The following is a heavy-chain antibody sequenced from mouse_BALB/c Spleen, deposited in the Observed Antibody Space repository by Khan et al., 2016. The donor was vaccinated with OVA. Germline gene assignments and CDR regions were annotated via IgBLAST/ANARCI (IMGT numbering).Heavy chain of an antibody. CDR2: IDPANGNT. J-gene: IGHJ2*01. D-gene: IGHD2-1*01. CDR3: ALIYYGNYIYFDY. Sequence: VQLQQSGAELVKPGASVKLSCTASGFKIIDTYMHWVKQRPEQGLDWIGRIDPANGNTKYDPKFQGKVSISADTSSNTAYLQLSSLTSEDTAVFYCALIYYGNYIYFDYWGQGTTLTGSS. CDR1: GFKIIDTY. V-gene: IGHV14-3*02.